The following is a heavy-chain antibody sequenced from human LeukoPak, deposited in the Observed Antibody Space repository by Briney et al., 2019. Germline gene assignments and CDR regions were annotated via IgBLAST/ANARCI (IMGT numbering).Heavy chain of an antibody. D-gene: IGHD6-13*01. CDR2: ISYDGSNK. CDR1: GFTFSSYG. V-gene: IGHV3-30*03. J-gene: IGHJ4*02. CDR3: ARESGDITAPKKNFDF. Sequence: GGSLRLSCAASGFTFSSYGMHWVRQAPGKGLEWAAVISYDGSNKYYADSVKGRFTISRDNSKNTLYLQMNSLRAEDTAVYYCARESGDITAPKKNFDFWGQGTLITVSS.